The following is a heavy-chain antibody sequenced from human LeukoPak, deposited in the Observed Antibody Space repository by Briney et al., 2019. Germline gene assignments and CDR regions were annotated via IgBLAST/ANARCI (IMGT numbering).Heavy chain of an antibody. CDR2: SSAYNGNT. D-gene: IGHD6-19*01. CDR1: GYTFTSYG. Sequence: GASVKVSCKSSGYTFTSYGISWVRQAPGQGLEWMGWSSAYNGNTNYAQKLQGRVTMTTDTSTSTAYMELRSLRSDDTAVYYCARGIRYSSGWYPWFDPWGQGTLVTVSS. CDR3: ARGIRYSSGWYPWFDP. V-gene: IGHV1-18*01. J-gene: IGHJ5*02.